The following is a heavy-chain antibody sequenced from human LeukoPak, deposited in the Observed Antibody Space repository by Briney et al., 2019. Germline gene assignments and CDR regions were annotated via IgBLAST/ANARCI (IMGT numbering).Heavy chain of an antibody. J-gene: IGHJ3*01. V-gene: IGHV4-4*07. Sequence: SETLSLTCTVSGGSISSYYWSWIRQPAGKGLEWIGSIYYGGSTYYNASLRSRVTTSVDTSKNQFSLKLSSVTAADTAVYYCAKLTYYYDTFVNAFDLWGQGTVVTVSS. D-gene: IGHD3-22*01. CDR1: GGSISSYY. CDR3: AKLTYYYDTFVNAFDL. CDR2: IYYGGST.